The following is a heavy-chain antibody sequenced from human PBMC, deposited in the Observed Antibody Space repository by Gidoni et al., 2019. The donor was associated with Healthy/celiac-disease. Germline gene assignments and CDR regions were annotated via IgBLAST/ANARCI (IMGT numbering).Heavy chain of an antibody. CDR1: GGSISSYY. CDR3: ARDKPRTDSSGYSYGDAFDI. D-gene: IGHD3-22*01. Sequence: QVQLQESGPGLVKPSETLSLTCTVPGGSISSYYWSWIRQPPGKGLEWIGYIYYSGSTNYNPSLKSRVTISVDTSKNQFSLKLSSVTAADTAVYYCARDKPRTDSSGYSYGDAFDIWGQGTMVTVSS. V-gene: IGHV4-59*01. CDR2: IYYSGST. J-gene: IGHJ3*02.